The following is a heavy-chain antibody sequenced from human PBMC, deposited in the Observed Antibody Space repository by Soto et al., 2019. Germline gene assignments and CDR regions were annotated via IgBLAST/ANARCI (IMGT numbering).Heavy chain of an antibody. CDR2: IYYSGST. Sequence: QVQLQESGPGLVKPSQTLSLTCTVSGGSISSGGYYWSWIRQHPGKGLEWIGYIYYSGSTYYNPSLKCRVTISVDTSKNPFSLKLSSVTAADTAVYYCAGDRIAAAGTSRDYYYGIDVWGQGTTVTVSS. J-gene: IGHJ6*02. V-gene: IGHV4-31*03. CDR1: GGSISSGGYY. D-gene: IGHD6-13*01. CDR3: AGDRIAAAGTSRDYYYGIDV.